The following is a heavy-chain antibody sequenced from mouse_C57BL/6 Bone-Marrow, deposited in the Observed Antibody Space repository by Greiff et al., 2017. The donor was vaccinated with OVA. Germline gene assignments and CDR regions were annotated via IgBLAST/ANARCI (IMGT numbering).Heavy chain of an antibody. J-gene: IGHJ4*01. V-gene: IGHV1-69*01. CDR1: GYTFTSYW. D-gene: IGHD1-1*01. Sequence: VQLQQPGAELVMPGASVKLSCKASGYTFTSYWMHWVKQRPGQGLEWIGEIDPSDSYTNYNQKFKGKSTLTVDKSSSTAYMQLSSLTSEDSAVYYCAREGYGSPYYYAMDYWGQGTSVTVSS. CDR3: AREGYGSPYYYAMDY. CDR2: IDPSDSYT.